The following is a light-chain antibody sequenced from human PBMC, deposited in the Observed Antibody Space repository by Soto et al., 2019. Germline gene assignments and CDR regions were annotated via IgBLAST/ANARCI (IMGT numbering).Light chain of an antibody. CDR3: QQYNSYSLFT. J-gene: IGKJ3*01. V-gene: IGKV1-5*03. CDR2: KAS. Sequence: DIQMTQSPSTLSASIGDTVIITCRASQSIRTWLAWYQQKPGKVPKLVIYKASSLETGVPSRFSGSGSGTEFTLTINNLQPDDFATYYCQQYNSYSLFTFGPGTKVDI. CDR1: QSIRTW.